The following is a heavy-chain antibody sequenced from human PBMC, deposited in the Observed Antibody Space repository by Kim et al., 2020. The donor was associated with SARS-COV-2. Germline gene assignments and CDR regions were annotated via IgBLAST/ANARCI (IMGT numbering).Heavy chain of an antibody. J-gene: IGHJ6*02. Sequence: GGSLRLSCTASGFTFGDYAMSWVRQAPGKGLEWVGFIRSKAYGGTTEYAASVKGRFTISRDDSKSIAYLQMNSLKTEDTAVYYCTRDPDIVATIPNANYYYYGMDVWGQETTVTVSS. CDR1: GFTFGDYA. V-gene: IGHV3-49*04. CDR3: TRDPDIVATIPNANYYYYGMDV. D-gene: IGHD5-12*01. CDR2: IRSKAYGGTT.